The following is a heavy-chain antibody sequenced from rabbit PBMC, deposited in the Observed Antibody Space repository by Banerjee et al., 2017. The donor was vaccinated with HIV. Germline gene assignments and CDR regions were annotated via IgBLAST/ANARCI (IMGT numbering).Heavy chain of an antibody. D-gene: IGHD4-1*01. CDR3: ARGEYNIGWGVGL. J-gene: IGHJ3*01. CDR1: GFDFSSNA. Sequence: QLEESGGGLVTPGESLKLTCKASGFDFSSNAMCWVRQAPGKGPEWIACIYNGDGSTYYASWAKGRFTISKTSSTTVTLQMTSLTDADTATYFCARGEYNIGWGVGLWGQGTLVTVS. CDR2: IYNGDGST. V-gene: IGHV1S47*01.